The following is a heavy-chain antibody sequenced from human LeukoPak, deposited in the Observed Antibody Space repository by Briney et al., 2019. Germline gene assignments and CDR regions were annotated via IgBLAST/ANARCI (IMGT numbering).Heavy chain of an antibody. D-gene: IGHD5-18*01. V-gene: IGHV4-59*08. Sequence: SETLSLTCNVSGGSISNYYWTWIRQPPGKGLEWIGYIYYSGSTNYNPSLKSRVTISADTSNNQFSLKLTSVTAADTAVYYCARHRHSHCYDYWGQGTLVTVSS. CDR1: GGSISNYY. J-gene: IGHJ4*02. CDR3: ARHRHSHCYDY. CDR2: IYYSGST.